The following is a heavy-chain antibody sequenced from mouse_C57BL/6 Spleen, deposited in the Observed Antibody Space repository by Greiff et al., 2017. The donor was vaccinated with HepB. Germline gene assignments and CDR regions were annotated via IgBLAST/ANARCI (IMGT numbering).Heavy chain of an antibody. CDR2: IYPGDGDT. Sequence: VQLQQSGAELVKPGASVKISCKASGYAFSSYWMNWVKQRPGKGLEWIGQIYPGDGDTNYNGKFKGKATLTADKSSSTAYMQLSSLTSEDSAVYFCARNGTAQATSAMDYWGQGTSVTVSS. CDR1: GYAFSSYW. V-gene: IGHV1-80*01. CDR3: ARNGTAQATSAMDY. D-gene: IGHD3-1*01. J-gene: IGHJ4*01.